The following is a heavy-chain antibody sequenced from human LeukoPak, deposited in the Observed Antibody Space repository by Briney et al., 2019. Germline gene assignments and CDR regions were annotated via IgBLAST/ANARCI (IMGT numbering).Heavy chain of an antibody. CDR2: INPSGGST. CDR3: ARDFAYYSSYYYYYMDV. D-gene: IGHD2-21*01. Sequence: ASVKVSCKASGYTFTSYYMHWVRQAPGQGLEWMGIINPSGGSTSYAQKFQGRVTMTRDMSTSTVYMELSSLRSEDTAVYYCARDFAYYSSYYYYYMDVWGKGTTVTVSS. CDR1: GYTFTSYY. J-gene: IGHJ6*03. V-gene: IGHV1-46*01.